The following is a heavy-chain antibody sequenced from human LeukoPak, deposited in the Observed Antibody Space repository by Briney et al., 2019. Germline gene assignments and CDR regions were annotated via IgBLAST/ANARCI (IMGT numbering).Heavy chain of an antibody. CDR1: GGSISTSNW. Sequence: SGTLSLTCVVSGGSISTSNWWSWVRQPPGKGLEWIGEIHHSGTTNYNPSLKSRVTISVDTSKNQFSLKLNSVTATDTAVYYCARHYGPWGQGTLVTVSS. D-gene: IGHD3-16*01. CDR2: IHHSGTT. CDR3: ARHYGP. J-gene: IGHJ4*02. V-gene: IGHV4-4*02.